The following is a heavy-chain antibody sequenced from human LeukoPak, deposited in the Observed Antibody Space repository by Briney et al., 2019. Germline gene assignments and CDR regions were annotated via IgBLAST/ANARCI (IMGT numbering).Heavy chain of an antibody. CDR1: GFTFSSYS. D-gene: IGHD4-17*01. V-gene: IGHV3-21*01. J-gene: IGHJ6*02. CDR2: ISSSSSYI. Sequence: GGSLRLSRAASGFTFSSYSMNWVRQAPGKGLEWVSSISSSSSYIYYADSVKGRFTISRDNAKNSLYLQMNSLRAEDTAVYYCARPGTAVTTDYYYGMDVWGQGTTVTVSS. CDR3: ARPGTAVTTDYYYGMDV.